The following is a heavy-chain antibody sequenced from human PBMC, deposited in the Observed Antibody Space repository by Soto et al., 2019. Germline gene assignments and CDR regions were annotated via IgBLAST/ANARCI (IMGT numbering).Heavy chain of an antibody. V-gene: IGHV4-59*01. Sequence: SETLSLTCTVSGGSISSYYWSWIRQPPGKGLEWIGYIYYSGSTNYNPSLKSRVTISVDTSKNQFSLKLSSVTAADTAVYYCARTISFLGVSYYGMDVWGQGTTVTVSS. CDR2: IYYSGST. CDR1: GGSISSYY. J-gene: IGHJ6*02. D-gene: IGHD3-16*02. CDR3: ARTISFLGVSYYGMDV.